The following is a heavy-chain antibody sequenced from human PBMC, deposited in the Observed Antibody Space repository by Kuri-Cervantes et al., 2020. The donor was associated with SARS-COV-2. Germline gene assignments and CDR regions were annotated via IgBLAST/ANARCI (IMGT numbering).Heavy chain of an antibody. Sequence: SETLSLTCTVSGGSVSSGIYYWSWIRQPPGRGLEWIGYVYYTGSTNYNPSLKSRVTISVDTSKNQFSLKLRSVTAADAAVYYCAMTMVRGVIIRFTWGMDVWGQGTTVTVYS. J-gene: IGHJ6*02. CDR3: AMTMVRGVIIRFTWGMDV. CDR1: GGSVSSGIYY. CDR2: VYYTGST. D-gene: IGHD3-10*01. V-gene: IGHV4-61*01.